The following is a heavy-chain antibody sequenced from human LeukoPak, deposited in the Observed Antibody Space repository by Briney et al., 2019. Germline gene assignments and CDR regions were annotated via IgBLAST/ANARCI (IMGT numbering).Heavy chain of an antibody. CDR1: GFSLSYYW. V-gene: IGHV3-7*01. CDR2: TKEDGSGS. D-gene: IGHD2-15*01. Sequence: PGGSLRLSCAASGFSLSYYWMSWVRQAPGKGLEWVANTKEDGSGSSYVDSVKGRFTISRDNAKNSLYLQMNSLRAEDTAVYYCAKGGVVGTRYYFDSWGQGTLVTVSS. J-gene: IGHJ4*02. CDR3: AKGGVVGTRYYFDS.